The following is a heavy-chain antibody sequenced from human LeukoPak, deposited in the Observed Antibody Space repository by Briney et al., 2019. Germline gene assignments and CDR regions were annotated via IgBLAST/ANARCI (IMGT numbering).Heavy chain of an antibody. J-gene: IGHJ6*02. V-gene: IGHV1-69*13. D-gene: IGHD1-26*01. CDR2: ITPIFDTA. Sequence: SVRVSCKASGGTFSSYSISWVRQAPGQGLEWMGGITPIFDTADYAQKFQGRVTITADESTSTAYMELSSLRSEDTAVFYCARISLGAIWGYYYGMDVWGQGTTVTVSS. CDR1: GGTFSSYS. CDR3: ARISLGAIWGYYYGMDV.